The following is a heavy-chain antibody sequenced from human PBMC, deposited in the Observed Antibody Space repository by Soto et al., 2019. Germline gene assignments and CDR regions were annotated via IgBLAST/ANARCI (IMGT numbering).Heavy chain of an antibody. CDR2: ISSSSSTI. CDR1: GFTFSSYS. Sequence: TASGFTFSSYSMNWVRQAPGKGLEWVSYISSSSSTIYYADSVKGRFTISRDNAKNSLYLQMNSLRDEDTAVYYCARDTAPKRFLEQPDYWGQGTLVTVSS. CDR3: ARDTAPKRFLEQPDY. J-gene: IGHJ4*02. V-gene: IGHV3-48*02. D-gene: IGHD3-3*01.